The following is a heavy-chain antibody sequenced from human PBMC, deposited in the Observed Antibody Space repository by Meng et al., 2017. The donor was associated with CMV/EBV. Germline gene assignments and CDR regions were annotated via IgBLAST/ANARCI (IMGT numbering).Heavy chain of an antibody. CDR1: GFTFSSYW. Sequence: GGSLRLSCTPSGFTFSSYWMSWVRQAPGKGLEWVANINGYGSEKYYVDSVEGRFTISRDFAKNLLYLQLSSLRAEDTAVYYCARGNPMTTVTTVRGSYYYYSMDVWGRGTTVTVSS. J-gene: IGHJ6*03. V-gene: IGHV3-7*04. CDR2: INGYGSEK. CDR3: ARGNPMTTVTTVRGSYYYYSMDV. D-gene: IGHD4-17*01.